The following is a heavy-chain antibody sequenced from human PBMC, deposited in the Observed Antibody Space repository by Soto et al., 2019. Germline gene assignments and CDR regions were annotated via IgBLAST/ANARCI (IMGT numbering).Heavy chain of an antibody. Sequence: GGSLRLSCAASGFTFSDYYMSWIRQAPGKGLEWVSYISSSSSYTNYADSVKGRFTISRDNAKNSLYLQMNSLRAEDTAVYYCARDVAVAGLPYYYYGMDVWGQGTTVTVSS. D-gene: IGHD6-19*01. CDR2: ISSSSSYT. CDR3: ARDVAVAGLPYYYYGMDV. CDR1: GFTFSDYY. J-gene: IGHJ6*02. V-gene: IGHV3-11*06.